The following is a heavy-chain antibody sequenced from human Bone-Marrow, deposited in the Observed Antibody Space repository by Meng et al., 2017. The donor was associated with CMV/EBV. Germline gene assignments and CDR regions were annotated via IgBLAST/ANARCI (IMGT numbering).Heavy chain of an antibody. V-gene: IGHV3-30*02. CDR2: IWFDESNE. J-gene: IGHJ4*02. CDR3: AKDPRCSNTTCLLGSGYFDY. Sequence: GESLKISCAASGFTFRTYGMHWVRQAPGKGLEWVALIWFDESNEDYADSVKGRFTISRENAKNSLYLQMNSLRAEDTALYYYAKDPRCSNTTCLLGSGYFDYWGQGTLVTVSS. D-gene: IGHD2-2*01. CDR1: GFTFRTYG.